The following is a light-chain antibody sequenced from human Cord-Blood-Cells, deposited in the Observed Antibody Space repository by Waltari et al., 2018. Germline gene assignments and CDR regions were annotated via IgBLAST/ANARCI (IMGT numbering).Light chain of an antibody. Sequence: QSALTQPASVSGSPGQSITISGTGTSSDVVSYNLVSWYQQHPGKAPKLMIYEGSKRPSGVSNRFSGSKSGSTASLTIAGLQAEDEADYYCCSYAGSSPWVFGGGTKLTVL. CDR2: EGS. J-gene: IGLJ3*02. V-gene: IGLV2-23*01. CDR3: CSYAGSSPWV. CDR1: SSDVVSYNL.